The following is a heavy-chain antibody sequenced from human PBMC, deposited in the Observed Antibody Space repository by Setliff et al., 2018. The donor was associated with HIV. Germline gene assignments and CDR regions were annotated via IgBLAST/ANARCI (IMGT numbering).Heavy chain of an antibody. V-gene: IGHV4-4*09. D-gene: IGHD3-16*01. CDR1: GGSTSSFNHY. CDR2: IYTTGST. CDR3: ARLGYVTFDFDY. Sequence: SETLSLTCTVSGGSTSSFNHYWNWIRQHPGKGLEWIGYIYTTGSTNYNPSLKSRVTISVDTSKNQFSLKLSSVTAADTAVYFCARLGYVTFDFDYWGQGTLVTVSS. J-gene: IGHJ4*02.